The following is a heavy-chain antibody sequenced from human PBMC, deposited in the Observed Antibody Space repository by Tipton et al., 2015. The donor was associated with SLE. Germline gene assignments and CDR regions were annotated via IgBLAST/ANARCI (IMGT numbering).Heavy chain of an antibody. CDR2: ISAYNGNT. Sequence: EVKKPGASVKVSCKASGYTFISYGISWVRQAPGQGLEWMGWISAYNGNTNYAQKLQGRVTMTTDTSTSTAYMELRSLRSDDTAVYYCRLTLTGYYEFDYWGQGTLVTVSS. CDR3: RLTLTGYYEFDY. D-gene: IGHD3-9*01. V-gene: IGHV1-18*01. CDR1: GYTFISYG. J-gene: IGHJ4*02.